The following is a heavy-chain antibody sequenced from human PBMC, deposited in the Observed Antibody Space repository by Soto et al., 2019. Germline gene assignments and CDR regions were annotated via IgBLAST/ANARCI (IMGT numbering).Heavy chain of an antibody. V-gene: IGHV4-38-2*02. CDR2: IHHSGTT. Sequence: SETLSLTSTVSGYFLSSGYYWGWIRQPPGKGLEWIGNIHHSGTTYNYPPLKSRVTISVDTSKNQFSLKLNSVTAADTAVYYCAYCQNDQFGMDVWGQGTTVTVSS. CDR1: GYFLSSGYY. CDR3: AYCQNDQFGMDV. D-gene: IGHD1-1*01. J-gene: IGHJ6*02.